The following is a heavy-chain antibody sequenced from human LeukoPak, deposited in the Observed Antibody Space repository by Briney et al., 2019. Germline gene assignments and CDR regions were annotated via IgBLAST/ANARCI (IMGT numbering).Heavy chain of an antibody. CDR3: ARDGEYGTGSYYRGCFDY. Sequence: ASVKVSCKASGYSFTAFNIHWVRQAPGQGLEWMGWIHPRSGETNYAYKFRGRVTMTRDTSISTAYMDLGSLGSDDTAVYYCARDGEYGTGSYYRGCFDYWGQGILVTVSS. CDR1: GYSFTAFN. V-gene: IGHV1-2*02. CDR2: IHPRSGET. J-gene: IGHJ4*02. D-gene: IGHD3-10*01.